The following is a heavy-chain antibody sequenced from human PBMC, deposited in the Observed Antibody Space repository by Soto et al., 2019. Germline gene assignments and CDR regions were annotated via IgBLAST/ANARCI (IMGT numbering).Heavy chain of an antibody. CDR1: GGSLTSYP. V-gene: IGHV1-69*01. CDR2: IIPIHGTT. D-gene: IGHD3-16*01. CDR3: ARGWGLVS. Sequence: QMEQSGAEVRKPGSSVKVSCKPSGGSLTSYPMAWVRQAPGQGFEWMGGIIPIHGTTEYAQKFQGRVTITADESTNIATLELTGLTSEYTAVYYCARGWGLVSWGQGTLVTVSS. J-gene: IGHJ4*02.